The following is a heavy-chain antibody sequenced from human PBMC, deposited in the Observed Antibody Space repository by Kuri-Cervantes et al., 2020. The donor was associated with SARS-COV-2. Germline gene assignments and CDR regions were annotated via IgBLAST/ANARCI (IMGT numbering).Heavy chain of an antibody. CDR1: GGSISSYY. D-gene: IGHD2-8*01. J-gene: IGHJ6*02. Sequence: SETLSLTCTVSGGSISSYYWSWIRQPPGKGLEWIGYIYYSGSTYYNPSLKSRVTISVDTSKNQFSLKLSSVTAADTAVYYCARDWFGVYAIYYGMDVWGQGTTVTVSS. CDR3: ARDWFGVYAIYYGMDV. V-gene: IGHV4-4*08. CDR2: IYYSGST.